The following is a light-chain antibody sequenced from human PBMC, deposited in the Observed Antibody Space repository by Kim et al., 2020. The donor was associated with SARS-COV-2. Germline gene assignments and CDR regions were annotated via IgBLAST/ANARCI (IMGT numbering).Light chain of an antibody. CDR1: QSVLYSSNNKNY. J-gene: IGKJ2*01. CDR2: WAS. CDR3: QQYYSTPYT. V-gene: IGKV4-1*01. Sequence: DIVMTQSPDSLAVSLGERPTINCKSSQSVLYSSNNKNYLAWYQQKPGQPPKLLIYWASTRESGVPDRFSGSGSGTDFTLTISSLQAEDVAVYYCQQYYSTPYTFGQGTKLEI.